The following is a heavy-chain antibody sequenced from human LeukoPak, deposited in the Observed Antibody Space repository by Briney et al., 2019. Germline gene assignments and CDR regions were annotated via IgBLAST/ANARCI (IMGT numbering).Heavy chain of an antibody. V-gene: IGHV3-30-3*01. CDR3: AKDRMTTVTLDAFDI. CDR2: ISYDGSNK. D-gene: IGHD4-17*01. CDR1: GFTFSSYA. Sequence: GGSLRLSCAASGFTFSSYAMHWVRQAPGKGLEWVAVISYDGSNKYYADSVKGRFTISRDNSKNTLYLQMNSLRAEDTAVYYCAKDRMTTVTLDAFDIWGQGTMVTVSS. J-gene: IGHJ3*02.